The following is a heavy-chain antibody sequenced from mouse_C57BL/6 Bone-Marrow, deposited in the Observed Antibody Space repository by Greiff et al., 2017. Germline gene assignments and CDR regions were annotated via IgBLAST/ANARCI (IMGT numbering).Heavy chain of an antibody. CDR1: GFTFSSYG. D-gene: IGHD2-3*01. J-gene: IGHJ3*01. Sequence: EVHLVESGGELVKPGGSLKLSCAASGFTFSSYGMSWVRQTPDKRLEWVATISSGGSYTYYPDSVKGRFTISRDNAKNTLYLQMSSLKSEDTAMYYCARHGSDGYFPWGQGTLVTVSA. CDR3: ARHGSDGYFP. V-gene: IGHV5-6*01. CDR2: ISSGGSYT.